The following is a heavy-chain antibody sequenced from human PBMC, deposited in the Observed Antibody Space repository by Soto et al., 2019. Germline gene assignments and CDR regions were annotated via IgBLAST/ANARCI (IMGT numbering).Heavy chain of an antibody. V-gene: IGHV3-9*01. Sequence: GGSLRLSCAASGFTFNDHAMHWVRQAPGKGLEWVSSISWDSGIREYADSVKGRFTISRDNAKNSLYLEMDSLRADDTALYYCTKDYHNYWSGYYAHWGQGTPVTGSS. CDR3: TKDYHNYWSGYYAH. CDR1: GFTFNDHA. J-gene: IGHJ4*02. CDR2: ISWDSGIR. D-gene: IGHD3-3*01.